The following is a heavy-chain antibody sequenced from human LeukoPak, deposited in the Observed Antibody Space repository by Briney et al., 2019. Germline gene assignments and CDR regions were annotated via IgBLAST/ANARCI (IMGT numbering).Heavy chain of an antibody. Sequence: KPSETLSLTCTVSGVSISSGSYYWSWIRQPAGKGLEWIGRIYTSGRTNYNPSLKSRVTISLDTSKNQFSLKLSSVTAADTAVYYCASTNPDYWGQGTLVTVSS. CDR3: ASTNPDY. J-gene: IGHJ4*02. CDR1: GVSISSGSYY. CDR2: IYTSGRT. V-gene: IGHV4-61*02.